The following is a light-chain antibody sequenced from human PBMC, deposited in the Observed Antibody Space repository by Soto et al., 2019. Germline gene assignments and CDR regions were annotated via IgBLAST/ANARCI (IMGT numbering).Light chain of an antibody. V-gene: IGKV1-9*01. CDR2: AAS. J-gene: IGKJ1*01. CDR3: QHYNTYSQT. Sequence: DIQLTQSPYFLSASAGARVTITRRASQGISSYLAWYQQKKGKAPKIMIYAASTLQSGVPSRFSGGGSGTEFNLTISSLQPDDFATYYCQHYNTYSQTFGQGTKVDIK. CDR1: QGISSY.